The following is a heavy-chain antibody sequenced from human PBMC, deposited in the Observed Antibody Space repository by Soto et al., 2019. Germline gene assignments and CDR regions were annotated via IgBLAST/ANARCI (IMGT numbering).Heavy chain of an antibody. CDR3: ARDLHSDSSGFGY. V-gene: IGHV3-21*01. D-gene: IGHD3-22*01. Sequence: EVQLVESGGGLVKPGGSLRLSCAASGFTFSTYSMNWVRQAPGKGLEWVSSISSTSIYIYYADSVKGRFTISRDNAKNSVYLQMNSLRAEDTAVYFCARDLHSDSSGFGYWGQGTLVTVSS. J-gene: IGHJ4*02. CDR2: ISSTSIYI. CDR1: GFTFSTYS.